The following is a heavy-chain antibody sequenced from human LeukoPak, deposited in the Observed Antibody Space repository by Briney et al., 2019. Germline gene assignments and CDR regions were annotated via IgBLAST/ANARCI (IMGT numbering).Heavy chain of an antibody. CDR2: INPSGGST. V-gene: IGHV1-46*01. CDR1: GYTFTSYY. Sequence: ASVKVSCKASGYTFTSYYMHWVRQAPGQGLEWMGIINPSGGSTSYAQKFQGRVTMTEDTSTDTAYMELSSLRSEDTAVYYCATMGLVGANVGWFDPWGQGTLVTVSS. J-gene: IGHJ5*02. D-gene: IGHD1-26*01. CDR3: ATMGLVGANVGWFDP.